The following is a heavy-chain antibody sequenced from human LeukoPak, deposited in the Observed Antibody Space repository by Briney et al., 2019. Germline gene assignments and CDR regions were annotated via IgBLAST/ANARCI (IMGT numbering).Heavy chain of an antibody. V-gene: IGHV4-4*07. CDR3: AREEGSGSFVDY. J-gene: IGHJ4*02. CDR2: IYISGST. CDR1: GGSISSYY. D-gene: IGHD3-10*01. Sequence: PSETLSLTCTVSGGSISSYYWSWIRQPAGKGLEWIGRIYISGSTKYNPSLKSRVTISIDTSKNQFSLKLTSVTAADTAVYYCAREEGSGSFVDYWGQGTQVTVSS.